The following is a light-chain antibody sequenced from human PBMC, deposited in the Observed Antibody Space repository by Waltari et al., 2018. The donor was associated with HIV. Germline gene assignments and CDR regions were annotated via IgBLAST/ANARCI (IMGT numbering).Light chain of an antibody. CDR3: SSYGGSDNRVV. Sequence: QSALTQPPSASGSPGQSVTISCTGTSSDVGGYNFVYWYKQHPVKAPKFIIYEVNKRPSGVPIRFSGSMSGNTASLTVSGLQAEDEADYYCSSYGGSDNRVVLGGGTKLTVL. CDR1: SSDVGGYNF. V-gene: IGLV2-8*01. J-gene: IGLJ2*01. CDR2: EVN.